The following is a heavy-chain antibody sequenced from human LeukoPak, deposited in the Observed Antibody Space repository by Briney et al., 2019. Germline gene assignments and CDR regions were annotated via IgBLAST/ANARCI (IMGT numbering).Heavy chain of an antibody. CDR2: ISARGGST. CDR1: GFTFSSYG. J-gene: IGHJ4*02. Sequence: GGSLRLPCAASGFTFSSYGMSWVRQAPGKGLEWVSGISARGGSTYYADSVKGRFTISRDNSKNTLDLQMNSLRAEDTAVYYCATDDAWLSTYWGQGTLVTVSP. CDR3: ATDDAWLSTY. V-gene: IGHV3-23*01. D-gene: IGHD3-22*01.